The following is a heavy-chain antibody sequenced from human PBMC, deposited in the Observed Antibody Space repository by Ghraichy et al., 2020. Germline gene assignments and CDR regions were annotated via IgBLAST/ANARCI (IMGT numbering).Heavy chain of an antibody. J-gene: IGHJ3*02. D-gene: IGHD2-15*01. V-gene: IGHV3-30*01. Sequence: TVISYDGSNTYYADSVKGRFTISRDNSKNTLYLQMNSLRAEDTAVYYCGRDSIMPGGFDAFDIWGQ. CDR2: ISYDGSNT. CDR3: GRDSIMPGGFDAFDI.